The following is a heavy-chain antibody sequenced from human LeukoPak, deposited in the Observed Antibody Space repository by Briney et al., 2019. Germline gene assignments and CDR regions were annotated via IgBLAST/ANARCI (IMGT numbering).Heavy chain of an antibody. J-gene: IGHJ5*02. V-gene: IGHV4-59*01. CDR3: ATQYCSSTSCSYPFDP. CDR1: GDSISSYY. CDR2: IYYSGST. Sequence: SETLSLTCTVSGDSISSYYWSWIRQPPGKGLEWIGYIYYSGSTNYNPSLKSRVTISVDTSKNQFSLKLSSVTAADTAVYYCATQYCSSTSCSYPFDPWGQGTLSPSPQ. D-gene: IGHD2-2*01.